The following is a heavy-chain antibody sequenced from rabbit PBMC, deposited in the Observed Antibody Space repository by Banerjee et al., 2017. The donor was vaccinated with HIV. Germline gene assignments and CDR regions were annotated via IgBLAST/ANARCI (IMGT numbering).Heavy chain of an antibody. J-gene: IGHJ4*01. CDR3: ARDLAGVIGWNFNL. D-gene: IGHD4-1*01. CDR2: IYGGSSGDT. V-gene: IGHV1S40*01. Sequence: VRQAPGKGLEWIGCIYGGSSGDTYYASWAKGRFTISKTSSTAVTLQMTSLTAADTATYFCARDLAGVIGWNFNLWGPGTLVTVS.